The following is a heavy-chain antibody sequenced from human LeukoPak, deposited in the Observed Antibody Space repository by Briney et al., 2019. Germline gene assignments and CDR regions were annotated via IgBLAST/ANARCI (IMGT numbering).Heavy chain of an antibody. CDR2: ISSSSSYT. Sequence: GGSLRLACAASGFTFSSYSMNWVRQAPGRGLEWVSSISSSSSYTNYADSVKGRFTISRDNAKNSLYLQMNSLRAEDTAVYYCARSLVEAAPNFDYWGQGTPVTVSS. CDR3: ARSLVEAAPNFDY. V-gene: IGHV3-21*04. D-gene: IGHD2-2*01. CDR1: GFTFSSYS. J-gene: IGHJ4*02.